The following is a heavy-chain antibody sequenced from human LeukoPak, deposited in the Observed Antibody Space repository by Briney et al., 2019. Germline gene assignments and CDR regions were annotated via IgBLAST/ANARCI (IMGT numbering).Heavy chain of an antibody. J-gene: IGHJ4*02. CDR3: ARDWGGIAVAGNFDY. D-gene: IGHD6-19*01. CDR1: GCTFSTYS. CDR2: ISSSGAYI. Sequence: GGSLRLSCAASGCTFSTYSMNWVRKAPGKGLECVSSISSSGAYIYYADSVKGRFTISRDNAKKSLYLQMNSLRAEDTAVYHCARDWGGIAVAGNFDYWGQGTLVTVSS. V-gene: IGHV3-21*01.